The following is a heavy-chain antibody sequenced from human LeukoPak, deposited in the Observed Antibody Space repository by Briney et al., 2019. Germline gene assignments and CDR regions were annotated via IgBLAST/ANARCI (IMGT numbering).Heavy chain of an antibody. Sequence: ASVKVSCKASGYTFTSYGISWVRQAPGQGLEWMGWISAYNGNTNYAQKLQGRVTMTTDTSTSTAYMELRSLRSDDTAVYYCARVRVVTAIPGAFDIWGQGTMVTVSS. J-gene: IGHJ3*02. CDR2: ISAYNGNT. CDR1: GYTFTSYG. CDR3: ARVRVVTAIPGAFDI. D-gene: IGHD2-21*02. V-gene: IGHV1-18*01.